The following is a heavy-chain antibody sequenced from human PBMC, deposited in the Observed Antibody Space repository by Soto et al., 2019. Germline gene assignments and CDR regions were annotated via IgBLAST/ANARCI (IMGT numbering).Heavy chain of an antibody. D-gene: IGHD1-26*01. CDR3: ARASGSSYRFDP. J-gene: IGHJ5*02. CDR2: ISAYNGNT. V-gene: IGHV1-18*01. CDR1: GYTFTSYG. Sequence: QVQLVQSGAEVKKPGASVKVSCKASGYTFTSYGISWVRQAPGQGLEWMGWISAYNGNTNYAQKLQGRVTMTTDTSTGTAYMEVRSLTSDDTAVYYCARASGSSYRFDPWGQGTLVTVSS.